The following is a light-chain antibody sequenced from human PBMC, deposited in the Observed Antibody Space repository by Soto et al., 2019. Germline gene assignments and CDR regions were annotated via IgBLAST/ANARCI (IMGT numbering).Light chain of an antibody. CDR2: GAS. Sequence: EIVITQSPATLSLSPGESATLSCRSSRSVSSYLAWYQQKPGQAPRLLIYGASTRATGIPARFSGSGSGTEFTLTISSLQSEDFAVYYCQQYNNWPPWTFGQGTKVE. CDR1: RSVSSY. V-gene: IGKV3-15*01. J-gene: IGKJ1*01. CDR3: QQYNNWPPWT.